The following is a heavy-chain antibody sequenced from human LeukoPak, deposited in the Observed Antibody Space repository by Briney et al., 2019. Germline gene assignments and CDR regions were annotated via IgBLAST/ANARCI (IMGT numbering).Heavy chain of an antibody. CDR1: GGSISSGGYY. D-gene: IGHD6-6*01. CDR3: AREAGSSSSDWFDP. J-gene: IGHJ5*02. CDR2: IYYSGST. Sequence: SQTLSLTCTVSGGSISSGGYYWSWIRQHPGKGLEWIGYIYYSGSTYYNPSLKSRVTISVDTSKNQFSLKLSSVTAADTAVCYCAREAGSSSSDWFDPWGQGTLVTVSS. V-gene: IGHV4-31*03.